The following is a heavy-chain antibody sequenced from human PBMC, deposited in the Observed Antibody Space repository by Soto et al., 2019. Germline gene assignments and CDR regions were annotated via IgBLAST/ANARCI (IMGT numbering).Heavy chain of an antibody. Sequence: SETLSLTCTVSGGSISSYYWSWIRQPPGKGLEWIGYIYYSGSTNYNPSLKSRVTISVDTSKNQFSLKLSSVTAADTAVYYCARDWAAAAMNGPNYYYYYGMDVWGQGTTVTVS. CDR1: GGSISSYY. V-gene: IGHV4-59*01. D-gene: IGHD2-2*01. CDR2: IYYSGST. J-gene: IGHJ6*02. CDR3: ARDWAAAAMNGPNYYYYYGMDV.